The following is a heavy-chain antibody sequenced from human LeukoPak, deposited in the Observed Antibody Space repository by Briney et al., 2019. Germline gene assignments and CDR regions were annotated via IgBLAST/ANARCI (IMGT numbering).Heavy chain of an antibody. CDR3: AKDREGTIADYFDY. Sequence: GGSLRLSCAASGFTFSSYAMSWVRQAPGKGLGGFSSFSGSGGSTYYAASVKGRFTISRDNSKNTLYLQMNSLRGEDTAVYYCAKDREGTIADYFDYWGQGTLVPVSS. CDR2: FSGSGGST. D-gene: IGHD1-7*01. V-gene: IGHV3-23*01. CDR1: GFTFSSYA. J-gene: IGHJ4*02.